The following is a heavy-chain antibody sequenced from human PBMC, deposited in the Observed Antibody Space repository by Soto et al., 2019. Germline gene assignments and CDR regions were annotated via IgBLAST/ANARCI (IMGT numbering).Heavy chain of an antibody. CDR2: ISGNGGST. D-gene: IGHD2-2*01. V-gene: IGHV3-23*01. Sequence: GGSLRLSCAASGFTFSNYAMSWVRQAPGKGLEWVSTISGNGGSTYYADSVKGRFTISRDNSKNMLFLQINSLRDDDSAVYYCAKRPASIITFDYWGQGTPVTVS. J-gene: IGHJ4*02. CDR1: GFTFSNYA. CDR3: AKRPASIITFDY.